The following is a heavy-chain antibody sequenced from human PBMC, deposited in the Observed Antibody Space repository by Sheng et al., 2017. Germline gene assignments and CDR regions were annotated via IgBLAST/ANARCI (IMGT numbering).Heavy chain of an antibody. V-gene: IGHV4-4*07. CDR2: YIPLGAR. D-gene: IGHD3-3*01. J-gene: IGHJ6*03. CDR3: ARAGRDAEFSSDNYKYSYYMDV. Sequence: QVQLQESGPRLVKAPRRPLSLTCTVSGGSISRYYWGWFGSPPGRGWSGLGEYIPLGARTIVAPSPSRVTMSVVTSKNQFFLNVTSVTAADTAVYFCARAGRDAEFSSDNYKYSYYMDVWGKGTTVTVSS. CDR1: GGSISRYY.